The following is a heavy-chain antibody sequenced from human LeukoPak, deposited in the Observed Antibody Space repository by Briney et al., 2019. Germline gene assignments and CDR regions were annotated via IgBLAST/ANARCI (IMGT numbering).Heavy chain of an antibody. Sequence: ASVKVSCKASGYTFTSYGISWVRQAPGQGLEWIGWISAYNGNTNYAQKLQGRVTMTTETFTSTDYMERRSLRTADTAVDSRARDDYSSSSIWFGPWGQGTLVTVSS. J-gene: IGHJ5*02. V-gene: IGHV1-18*01. CDR1: GYTFTSYG. D-gene: IGHD6-6*01. CDR2: ISAYNGNT. CDR3: ARDDYSSSSIWFGP.